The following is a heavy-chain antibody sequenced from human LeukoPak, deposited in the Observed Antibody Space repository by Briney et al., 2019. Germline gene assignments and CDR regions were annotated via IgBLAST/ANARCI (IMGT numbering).Heavy chain of an antibody. CDR3: ARDLTVVVPAAIDNDAFDI. CDR2: IYTSGST. V-gene: IGHV4-4*07. D-gene: IGHD2-2*01. CDR1: GGSFSGYY. Sequence: PSETLSLTCAVYGGSFSGYYWSWIRQPAGKGLEWIGRIYTSGSTNYNPSLKSRVTMSVDTSKNQFSLKLSSVTAADTAVYYCARDLTVVVPAAIDNDAFDIWGQGTMVTVSS. J-gene: IGHJ3*02.